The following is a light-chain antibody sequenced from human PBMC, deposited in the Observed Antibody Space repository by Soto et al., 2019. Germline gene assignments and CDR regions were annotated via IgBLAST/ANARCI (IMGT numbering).Light chain of an antibody. CDR1: TIDVGGYNY. CDR3: CSYAGRYTYV. J-gene: IGLJ1*01. CDR2: DVS. Sequence: QSALTQPRSVSGSPGQSVTISCTGTTIDVGGYNYVSWYQQHPGKAPKLMIYDVSKRPSGVPDRLSGSKSGNTASLTISGLQAEDEADYYCCSYAGRYTYVFGTGTKLTVL. V-gene: IGLV2-11*01.